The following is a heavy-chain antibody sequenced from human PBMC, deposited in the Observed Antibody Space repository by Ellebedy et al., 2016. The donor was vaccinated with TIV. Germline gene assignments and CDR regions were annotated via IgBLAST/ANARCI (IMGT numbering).Heavy chain of an antibody. D-gene: IGHD7-27*01. Sequence: GESLKISCKGSGYTFTNYWIAWVRQMPGKGLEWMGIIYPGDSDTRDSPSFRAQVTLSVDASTSTVYLQWTSLKASDTAMYHCTRGTLGGGFDYWGQGTLVTVSS. CDR1: GYTFTNYW. CDR2: IYPGDSDT. V-gene: IGHV5-51*01. J-gene: IGHJ4*02. CDR3: TRGTLGGGFDY.